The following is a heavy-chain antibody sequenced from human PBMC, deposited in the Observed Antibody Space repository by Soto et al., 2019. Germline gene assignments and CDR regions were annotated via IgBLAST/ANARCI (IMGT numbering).Heavy chain of an antibody. D-gene: IGHD6-13*01. V-gene: IGHV1-2*02. J-gene: IGHJ4*02. CDR1: RYTFTSCY. CDR2: SHPNSGGT. CDR3: AREDPIGSLGY. Sequence: ASGKVSCKASRYTFTSCYLHWVRQAPEQGLEWMGSSHPNSGGTNDQQKFQGRVTMTRDTPISTAYIELSRLRSDDTAVYYCAREDPIGSLGYWGPGTLVTVSS.